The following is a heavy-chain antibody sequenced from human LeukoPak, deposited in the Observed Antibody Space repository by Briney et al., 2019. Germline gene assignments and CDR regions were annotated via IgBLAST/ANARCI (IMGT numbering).Heavy chain of an antibody. CDR3: ARVEDYDILTGFDY. J-gene: IGHJ4*02. Sequence: VGSLRLSCAASGFTFSSYWMSWVRQAPGKGLEWVANIKQDGREKYSVDSVKGRFTISRDNAKNSLYLQMNSLRAEDTAVYYCARVEDYDILTGFDYWGQGTLVTVSS. V-gene: IGHV3-7*01. D-gene: IGHD3-9*01. CDR2: IKQDGREK. CDR1: GFTFSSYW.